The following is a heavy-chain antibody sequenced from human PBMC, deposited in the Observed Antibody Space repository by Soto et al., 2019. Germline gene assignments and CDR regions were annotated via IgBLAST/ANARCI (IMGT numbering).Heavy chain of an antibody. V-gene: IGHV4-30-2*01. D-gene: IGHD6-19*01. Sequence: PSETLSLTCAVSGGSISSGGYSWSWIRQPPGKGLEWIGYIYHSGSTYYNPSLKSRVTISVDRSKNQFSLKLSSVTAADTAVYYCASHSAVAGTWHFDYWGQGTLVTVYS. J-gene: IGHJ4*02. CDR2: IYHSGST. CDR1: GGSISSGGYS. CDR3: ASHSAVAGTWHFDY.